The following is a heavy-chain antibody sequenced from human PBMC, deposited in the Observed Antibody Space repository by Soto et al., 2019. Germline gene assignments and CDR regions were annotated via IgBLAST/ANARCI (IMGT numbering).Heavy chain of an antibody. J-gene: IGHJ4*02. Sequence: SETLSLTCAVSGGSISSSNWWSWVRQPPGKGLEWIGEIYHSGSTNYNPSLKSRVTISVDKSKNQFSLKLSSVTAADTAVYYCARDRYSSSWFFDYWGQGTLVTVSS. CDR3: ARDRYSSSWFFDY. D-gene: IGHD6-13*01. V-gene: IGHV4-4*02. CDR1: GGSISSSNW. CDR2: IYHSGST.